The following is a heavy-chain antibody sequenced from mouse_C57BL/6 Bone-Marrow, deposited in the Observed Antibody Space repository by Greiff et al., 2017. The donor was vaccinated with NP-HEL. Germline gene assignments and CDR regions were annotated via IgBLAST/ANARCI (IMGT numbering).Heavy chain of an antibody. Sequence: LQQSGAELVRPGASVKMSCKASGYTFTSYNMHWVKQTPRQGLEWIGAIYPGNGDTSYNRKFKGKATLTVDKSSSTAYMQLSSLTSEDSAVYFCAREEMGMGYDGWFAYWGQGTLVTVSA. CDR1: GYTFTSYN. CDR2: IYPGNGDT. CDR3: AREEMGMGYDGWFAY. J-gene: IGHJ3*01. V-gene: IGHV1-12*01. D-gene: IGHD2-2*01.